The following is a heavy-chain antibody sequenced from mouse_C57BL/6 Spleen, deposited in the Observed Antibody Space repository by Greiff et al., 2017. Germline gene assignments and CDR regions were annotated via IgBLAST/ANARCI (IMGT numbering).Heavy chain of an antibody. CDR2: INPYNGGT. CDR1: GYTFTDYY. D-gene: IGHD1-1*01. CDR3: AREGGKGYFDV. Sequence: EVQLQQSGPVLVKPGASVKMSCKASGYTFTDYYMNWVKQSHGKTLEWIGVINPYNGGTSYNQKFKGKATLTVDKSSSTAYMELNSLTSEDSAVYYCAREGGKGYFDVWGTGTTVTVSS. V-gene: IGHV1-19*01. J-gene: IGHJ1*03.